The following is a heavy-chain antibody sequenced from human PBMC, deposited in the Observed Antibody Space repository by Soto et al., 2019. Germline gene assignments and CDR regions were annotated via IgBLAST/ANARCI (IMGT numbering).Heavy chain of an antibody. CDR3: ATRRGYSYGDDAFDI. J-gene: IGHJ3*02. Sequence: GESLKISCKGSGYSFTSYWISWVRQMPGKGLEWMGRIDPSDSYTNYSPSFQGHVTISADKFISTAYLQWSSLKASDTAMYYCATRRGYSYGDDAFDIWGQGTMVTISS. CDR2: IDPSDSYT. V-gene: IGHV5-10-1*01. CDR1: GYSFTSYW. D-gene: IGHD5-18*01.